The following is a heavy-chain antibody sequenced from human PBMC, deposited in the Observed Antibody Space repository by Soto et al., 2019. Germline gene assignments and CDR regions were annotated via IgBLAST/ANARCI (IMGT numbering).Heavy chain of an antibody. V-gene: IGHV3-23*01. D-gene: IGHD3-9*01. J-gene: IGHJ4*02. CDR2: IDGSGAGT. Sequence: EVQLLESGGGLVQPGGSLRLSCVASGFTFSSYAMSWVRQAPGRGLECVSSIDGSGAGTYYSDSVRGRFTISRDNSKNSLDIQMASLRAEDTALYYCAKGDSLTASRQGWDYWGQGTLVTVAS. CDR1: GFTFSSYA. CDR3: AKGDSLTASRQGWDY.